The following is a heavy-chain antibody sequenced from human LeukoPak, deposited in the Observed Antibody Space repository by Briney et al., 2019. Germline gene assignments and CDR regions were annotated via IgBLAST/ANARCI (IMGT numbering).Heavy chain of an antibody. CDR3: AREAQQLVDLYYYYYYMDV. V-gene: IGHV3-48*02. D-gene: IGHD6-13*01. J-gene: IGHJ6*03. CDR1: GFTFSSYS. CDR2: ISSSSSTI. Sequence: GGSLRPSCAASGFTFSSYSMNWVRQAPGKGLEWVSYISSSSSTIYYADSVKGRFTISRDNAKNSLYLQMNSLRDEDTAVYYCAREAQQLVDLYYYYYYMDVWGKGTTVTVSS.